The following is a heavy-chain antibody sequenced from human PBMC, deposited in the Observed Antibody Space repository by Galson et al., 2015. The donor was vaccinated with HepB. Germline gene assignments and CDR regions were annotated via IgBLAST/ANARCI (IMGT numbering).Heavy chain of an antibody. CDR3: ARDQYDILTGYSYYFDY. CDR2: INAGNGNT. J-gene: IGHJ4*02. Sequence: SVKVSCKASGYTFASYAMHWVRQAPGQRLEWMGWINAGNGNTKYSQKFQGRVTITRDTSASTAYMELSSLRSEDTAVYYCARDQYDILTGYSYYFDYWGQGTLVTVSS. CDR1: GYTFASYA. D-gene: IGHD3-9*01. V-gene: IGHV1-3*01.